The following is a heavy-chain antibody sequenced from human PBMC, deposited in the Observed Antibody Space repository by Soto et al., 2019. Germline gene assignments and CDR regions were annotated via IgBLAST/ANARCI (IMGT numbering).Heavy chain of an antibody. D-gene: IGHD6-13*01. V-gene: IGHV3-9*01. CDR1: GFTFDDYA. CDR2: ISWNSGSI. Sequence: EVQLVESGGGLVQPGRSLRLSCAASGFTFDDYAMHWVRQAPGKGLEWVSGISWNSGSIGYADSVKGRFTISRDNAKNSLYLQMNRLRAEDTALYYCAKDKSAIAAAGPFDYWGQGTLVTVSS. J-gene: IGHJ4*02. CDR3: AKDKSAIAAAGPFDY.